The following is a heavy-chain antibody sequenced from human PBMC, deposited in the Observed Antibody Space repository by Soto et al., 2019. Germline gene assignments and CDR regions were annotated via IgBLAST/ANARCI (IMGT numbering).Heavy chain of an antibody. Sequence: QLQLQESGPGLVKPSETLSLTCTVSGGSISSSSYYWGWIRQPPGKGLEWIGSIYYSGSTYYNPSLKGRVTKSVDTSKNQFSLKLSSVTAADTAVYYCARSTYYYDSSGYYPIYYFDYWGQGTLVTVSS. CDR2: IYYSGST. D-gene: IGHD3-22*01. J-gene: IGHJ4*02. V-gene: IGHV4-39*01. CDR1: GGSISSSSYY. CDR3: ARSTYYYDSSGYYPIYYFDY.